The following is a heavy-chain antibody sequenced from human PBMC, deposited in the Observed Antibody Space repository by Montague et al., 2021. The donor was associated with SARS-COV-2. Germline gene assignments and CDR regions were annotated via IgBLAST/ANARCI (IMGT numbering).Heavy chain of an antibody. Sequence: SETLSLTCTVSGGSISGYYWTWVRQPPGKGLQWIAHIYYNGRTSYIPSLKSRLSVSLDKAKYQFSLELTSVTAADTARYFCARGTEVGAFDYWGQGALVSVS. J-gene: IGHJ4*02. CDR3: ARGTEVGAFDY. V-gene: IGHV4-59*01. CDR2: IYYNGRT. D-gene: IGHD1-26*01. CDR1: GGSISGYY.